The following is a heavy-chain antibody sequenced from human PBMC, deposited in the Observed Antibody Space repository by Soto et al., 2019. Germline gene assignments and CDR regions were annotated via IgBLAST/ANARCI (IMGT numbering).Heavy chain of an antibody. J-gene: IGHJ6*02. Sequence: RPLRPSCAASGLTFSSYAMHWVRQAPGKGLEWVAVISYDGSNKYYADSVKGRFTISRDNSKNTLYLQMNSLRAEDTAVYYCARDIVVVVAARGGMDVWGQGTTVSVSS. CDR2: ISYDGSNK. D-gene: IGHD2-15*01. CDR3: ARDIVVVVAARGGMDV. CDR1: GLTFSSYA. V-gene: IGHV3-30-3*01.